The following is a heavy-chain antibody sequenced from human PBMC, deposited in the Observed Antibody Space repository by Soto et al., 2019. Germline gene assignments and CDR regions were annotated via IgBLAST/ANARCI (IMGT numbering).Heavy chain of an antibody. Sequence: GSLRLSCAGSGFPFSSYSMNWVRQAPGGGLEWVSSVTGSSGFIHYADSVKGRFTISRDNARNSLYLQMKSLGAEDTAVYYCAKYISTLTTEYFQYWGQGTLVTVSS. V-gene: IGHV3-21*04. CDR2: VTGSSGFI. CDR3: AKYISTLTTEYFQY. J-gene: IGHJ1*01. D-gene: IGHD4-4*01. CDR1: GFPFSSYS.